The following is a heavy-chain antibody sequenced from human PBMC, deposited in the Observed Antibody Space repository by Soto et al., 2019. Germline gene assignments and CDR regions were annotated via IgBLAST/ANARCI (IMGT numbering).Heavy chain of an antibody. D-gene: IGHD3-10*01. CDR3: ARQGFGQLHGLVDV. Sequence: SETLSLTCTVSGGSISTYYWSWFRQPPGKGLEWIGYINHSGLTSYNPSLKSRVTMSVDTSKNQFSLKVNSVTAADTALYHCARQGFGQLHGLVDVWGPGTTVTVSS. CDR1: GGSISTYY. J-gene: IGHJ6*02. V-gene: IGHV4-59*08. CDR2: INHSGLT.